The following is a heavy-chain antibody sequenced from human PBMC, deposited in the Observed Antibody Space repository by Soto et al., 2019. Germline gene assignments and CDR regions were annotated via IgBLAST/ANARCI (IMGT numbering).Heavy chain of an antibody. D-gene: IGHD3-10*01. J-gene: IGHJ4*02. Sequence: PSETLSLTCAVYGGSFSGYYWSWIRQPPGKGLEWIGEINHSGSTNYNPSLKSRVTISVDTSKNQFSLKLSSVTAADTAVYYCARVSTVRGVIPQPTDYWGQGTLVTVSS. V-gene: IGHV4-34*01. CDR2: INHSGST. CDR1: GGSFSGYY. CDR3: ARVSTVRGVIPQPTDY.